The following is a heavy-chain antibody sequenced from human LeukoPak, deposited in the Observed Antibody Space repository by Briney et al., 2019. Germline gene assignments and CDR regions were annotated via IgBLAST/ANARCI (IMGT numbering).Heavy chain of an antibody. CDR2: IFPSGGEI. J-gene: IGHJ4*02. D-gene: IGHD3-10*01. CDR3: ARGYYGSGSYYIGY. Sequence: PGGSLRLSCVASRFTFSTFAMIWVRQPPGKGLEWVSSIFPSGGEIHYADSVRGRFTISRDNAKNSLYLQMNSLRAEDTAVYYCARGYYGSGSYYIGYWGQGTLVTVSS. V-gene: IGHV3-21*01. CDR1: RFTFSTFA.